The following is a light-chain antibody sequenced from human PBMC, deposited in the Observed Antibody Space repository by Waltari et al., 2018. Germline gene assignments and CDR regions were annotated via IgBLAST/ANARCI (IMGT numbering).Light chain of an antibody. CDR1: SSDVGSYNL. J-gene: IGLJ2*01. CDR3: CSYAGSSTSKV. CDR2: EVN. V-gene: IGLV2-23*02. Sequence: QSALTQPASVSGSPGQSITISCTGTSSDVGSYNLVSWYQQHPGKAPKLMIYEVNKRPSVVSNRFSGSKSGNTASLTISGLQAEDEADYYCCSYAGSSTSKVFGGGTKLTVL.